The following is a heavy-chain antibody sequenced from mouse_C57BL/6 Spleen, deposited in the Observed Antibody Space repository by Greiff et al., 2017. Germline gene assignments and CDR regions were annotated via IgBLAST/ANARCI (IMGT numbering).Heavy chain of an antibody. CDR1: GYTFTSYT. D-gene: IGHD1-1*01. Sequence: VQLQQSGAELARPGASVKMSCKASGYTFTSYTMHWVKQRPGQGLEWIGYINPSSGYTKYNQKFKDKATLTADKSSSTAYMQLSSLTSEDSAVYYCARRGVVDPFAYWGQGTLVTVSA. CDR2: INPSSGYT. CDR3: ARRGVVDPFAY. J-gene: IGHJ3*01. V-gene: IGHV1-4*01.